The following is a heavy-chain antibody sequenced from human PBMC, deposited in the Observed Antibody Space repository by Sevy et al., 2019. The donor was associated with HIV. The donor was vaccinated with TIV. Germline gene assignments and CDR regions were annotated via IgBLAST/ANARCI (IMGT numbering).Heavy chain of an antibody. CDR3: ATTKDYYENSGDPFDY. Sequence: ASVKVSCKVSGYTLTRLAMHWVRQAPGKGLEWMGSFDPEDNERIYAQKWQGRFSMTEDTSTATAYMELSNLRSEDTAVYYCATTKDYYENSGDPFDYWGQGTLVTVSS. J-gene: IGHJ4*02. CDR1: GYTLTRLA. CDR2: FDPEDNER. V-gene: IGHV1-24*01. D-gene: IGHD3-22*01.